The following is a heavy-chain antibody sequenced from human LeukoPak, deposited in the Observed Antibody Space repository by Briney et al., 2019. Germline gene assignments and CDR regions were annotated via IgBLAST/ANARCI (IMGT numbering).Heavy chain of an antibody. D-gene: IGHD5-12*01. Sequence: PGGSLRLSCAASGFTFSSYAMSWVRQAPGKGLEWVSAISGGGGSTSYADPVKGRFTISRDNSKNTLYLQMNSLRAEDTAVYYCAKDDLRDGGHEFDYWGQGTLVTVSS. CDR1: GFTFSSYA. CDR3: AKDDLRDGGHEFDY. CDR2: ISGGGGST. J-gene: IGHJ4*02. V-gene: IGHV3-23*01.